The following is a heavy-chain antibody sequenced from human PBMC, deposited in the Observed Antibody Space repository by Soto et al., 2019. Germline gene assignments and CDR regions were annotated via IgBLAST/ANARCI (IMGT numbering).Heavy chain of an antibody. D-gene: IGHD3-22*01. J-gene: IGHJ6*02. V-gene: IGHV1-69*13. CDR2: IIPKLGSA. CDR3: ASNTYYYDSSGSMFPAHYYYYGMDV. Sequence: GASVKVSCKASGGGNFRDYRTTWVRRAPGQGLEWMGGIIPKLGSANYAQNFQGRVTVTADASTNTAYMELRSLRSDDTAVYYCASNTYYYDSSGSMFPAHYYYYGMDVSGPGTTVTGSS. CDR1: GGGNFRDYR.